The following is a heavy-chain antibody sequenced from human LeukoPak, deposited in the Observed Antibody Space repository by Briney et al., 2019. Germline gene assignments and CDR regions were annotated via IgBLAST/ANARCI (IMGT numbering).Heavy chain of an antibody. D-gene: IGHD3-22*01. J-gene: IGHJ4*02. CDR2: ISGSGGST. V-gene: IGHV3-23*01. CDR1: GFTLSSYA. Sequence: TGGSLRLSCATSGFTLSSYAMSWVRQAPGKGLEWVSAISGSGGSTYYADSVKGRFTISRDNSKNTLYLQMNRLRAEVTAVYYCAKDRYYYDSSGYPDYWGQGTLVTVSS. CDR3: AKDRYYYDSSGYPDY.